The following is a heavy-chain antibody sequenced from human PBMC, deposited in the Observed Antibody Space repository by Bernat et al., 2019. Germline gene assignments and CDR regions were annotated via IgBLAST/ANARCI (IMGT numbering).Heavy chain of an antibody. D-gene: IGHD3-10*01. CDR2: ISSNGGST. Sequence: EVQLVESGGGLVQPGGSLRLSCAASGFTFSSYAMHWVRQAPGKGLEYVSAISSNGGSTYYANSVKGRFTISRDNSKNTLYLQMGSLRAEDMAVYYCARDARITMVQPGAYYYYYYMDVWGKGTTVTVSS. CDR1: GFTFSSYA. CDR3: ARDARITMVQPGAYYYYYYMDV. J-gene: IGHJ6*03. V-gene: IGHV3-64*01.